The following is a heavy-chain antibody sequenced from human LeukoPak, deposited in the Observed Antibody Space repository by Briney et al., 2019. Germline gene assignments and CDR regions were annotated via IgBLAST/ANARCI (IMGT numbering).Heavy chain of an antibody. V-gene: IGHV4-59*01. Sequence: SETLSLTCTVSGGSISSYYWSWIRQPPGKGLEWIGYIYHSGSTNYNPSLKSRVTISVDTSKNQFSLKLSSVTAADTAVYYCARRRSATQFDYWGQGTLVTVSS. CDR1: GGSISSYY. CDR2: IYHSGST. CDR3: ARRRSATQFDY. D-gene: IGHD6-25*01. J-gene: IGHJ4*02.